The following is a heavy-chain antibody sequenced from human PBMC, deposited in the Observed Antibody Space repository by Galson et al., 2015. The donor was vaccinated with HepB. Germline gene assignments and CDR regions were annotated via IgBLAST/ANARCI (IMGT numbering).Heavy chain of an antibody. D-gene: IGHD3-10*01. CDR3: AKFYGADLLWFGELWD. CDR2: ISGSGGNT. V-gene: IGHV3-23*01. CDR1: GFTFSSYG. J-gene: IGHJ4*02. Sequence: SLRLSCAASGFTFSSYGMSWVRQAPGKGLEWVSTISGSGGNTYYADSVKGRFTISRDNSKNTLYLQMNSLRDEDTAVYYCAKFYGADLLWFGELWDWGQGTLGTVSS.